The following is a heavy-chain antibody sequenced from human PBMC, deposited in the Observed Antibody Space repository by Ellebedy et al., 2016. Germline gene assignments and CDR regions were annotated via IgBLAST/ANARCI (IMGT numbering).Heavy chain of an antibody. D-gene: IGHD2-2*01. CDR1: GFTFSSYA. Sequence: GGSLRLSXAASGFTFSSYAMSWVRQAPGKGLEWVSAISGSGGSTYYADSVKGRFTISRDNSKNTLYLQMNSLRAEDTAVYYCAKDWRYCSSTSCQPYYYYGMDVWGQGTTVTVSS. V-gene: IGHV3-23*01. CDR3: AKDWRYCSSTSCQPYYYYGMDV. CDR2: ISGSGGST. J-gene: IGHJ6*02.